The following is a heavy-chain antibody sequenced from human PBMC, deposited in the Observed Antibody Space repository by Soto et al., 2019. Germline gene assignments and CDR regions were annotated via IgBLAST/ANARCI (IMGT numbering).Heavy chain of an antibody. CDR1: GGSISSGDYY. V-gene: IGHV4-30-4*01. Sequence: PSETLSLTCTVSGGSISSGDYYWGWIRQPPGKGLEWIGYIYYSGSTYYNPSLKSRVTISVDTSKNQFSLKLSSVTAADTAVYYCARSAARYCSGGSCYTDLHFDYWGQGTLVTVSS. J-gene: IGHJ4*02. CDR3: ARSAARYCSGGSCYTDLHFDY. D-gene: IGHD2-15*01. CDR2: IYYSGST.